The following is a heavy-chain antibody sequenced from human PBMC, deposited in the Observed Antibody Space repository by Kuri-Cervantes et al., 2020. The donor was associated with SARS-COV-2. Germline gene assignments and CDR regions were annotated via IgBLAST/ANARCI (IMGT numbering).Heavy chain of an antibody. CDR2: ISYDGSNK. J-gene: IGHJ4*02. D-gene: IGHD3-22*01. V-gene: IGHV3-30-3*01. CDR3: AREFGVGYYDSSGYRHFDY. Sequence: GESLKISCAASGFTFSSYAMHWVRQAPGKGLEWVAVISYDGSNKYYADSVKGRFTISRDNAKNSLYLQMNSLRAEDTAVYYCAREFGVGYYDSSGYRHFDYWGQGTLVTVSS. CDR1: GFTFSSYA.